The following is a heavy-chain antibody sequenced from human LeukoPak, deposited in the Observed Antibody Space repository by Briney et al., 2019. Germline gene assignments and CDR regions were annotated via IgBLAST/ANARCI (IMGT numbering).Heavy chain of an antibody. CDR3: ARNSGSNRPVDC. CDR2: INSDGSGT. CDR1: GFTLSSYW. V-gene: IGHV3-74*01. D-gene: IGHD1-26*01. J-gene: IGHJ4*02. Sequence: GGSLRLSCAASGFTLSSYWMQWVRQVPGKGLVWVSRINSDGSGTTYADSVKGRFTISRDNANNTLYLQMNSLRAEDTAVYYCARNSGSNRPVDCWGQGTLVAVSS.